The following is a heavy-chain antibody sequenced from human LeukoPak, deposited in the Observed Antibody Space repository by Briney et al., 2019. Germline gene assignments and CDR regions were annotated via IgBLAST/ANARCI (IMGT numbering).Heavy chain of an antibody. V-gene: IGHV4-39*01. J-gene: IGHJ2*01. Sequence: SETLSLTCTVSGGSISGSSYYWGWIRQPPGKGLEWIGSIYYSGSTYYNPSLKSRVTISVDTSKNQFSLKLNSVTATDTAVYYCARRVLYSGSYPYQVVGYFDLWGRGTLVTVSS. CDR1: GGSISGSSYY. CDR3: ARRVLYSGSYPYQVVGYFDL. D-gene: IGHD1-26*01. CDR2: IYYSGST.